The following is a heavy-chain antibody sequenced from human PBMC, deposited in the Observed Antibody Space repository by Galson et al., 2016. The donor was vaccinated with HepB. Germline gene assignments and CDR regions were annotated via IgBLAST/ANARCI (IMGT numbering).Heavy chain of an antibody. CDR2: IDPSGDAT. CDR3: ARPKIEGTTTLHIQH. J-gene: IGHJ1*01. V-gene: IGHV1-46*01. Sequence: SVKVSCKASGYTFTNYYMHWVRQVPGQGLEWMGIIDPSGDATSYAQKFQGRVTMTRDTSTSTIYMDLSSLRSEDTAVYYCARPKIEGTTTLHIQHWGQGTLVIVAS. D-gene: IGHD1-26*01. CDR1: GYTFTNYY.